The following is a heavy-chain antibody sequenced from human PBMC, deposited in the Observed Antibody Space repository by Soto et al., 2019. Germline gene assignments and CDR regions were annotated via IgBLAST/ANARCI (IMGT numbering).Heavy chain of an antibody. J-gene: IGHJ6*03. CDR2: IIPKLDTP. V-gene: IGHV1-69*01. D-gene: IGHD3-10*01. CDR3: ARDTRQITRIRGVIPHYIYHMDV. Sequence: QVQLVQSGAEMKTPGSSVKVSCKVSGDTFNNYAISWVRQAPGEGLEWMGGIIPKLDTPKYAQKFQGRVSITADESTATAYMELRSLRSDDTAVYYCARDTRQITRIRGVIPHYIYHMDVWGQGTTVAVS. CDR1: GDTFNNYA.